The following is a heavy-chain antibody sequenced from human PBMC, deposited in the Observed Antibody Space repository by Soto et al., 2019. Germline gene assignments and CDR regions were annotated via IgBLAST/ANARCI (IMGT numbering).Heavy chain of an antibody. J-gene: IGHJ6*02. CDR3: ARLEIYCTNGVCYGYGMDV. CDR1: GGTFSSYA. Sequence: WASVKVSCKASGGTFSSYAISWVRQAPGQGLEWMGGIIPIFGTANYAQKFQGRVTITADESTSTAYMELSSLRSEDTAVYYCARLEIYCTNGVCYGYGMDVWGQGTTVTVS. D-gene: IGHD2-8*01. CDR2: IIPIFGTA. V-gene: IGHV1-69*13.